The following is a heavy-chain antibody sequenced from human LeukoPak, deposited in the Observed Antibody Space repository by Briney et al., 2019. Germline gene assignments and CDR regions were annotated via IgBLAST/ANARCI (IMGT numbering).Heavy chain of an antibody. V-gene: IGHV4-39*07. D-gene: IGHD3-22*01. CDR2: LYYSGST. CDR1: GDSISSSGYY. CDR3: AGRSSGYFLFDY. Sequence: SETLSLTCTGSGDSISSSGYYWAWIRQPPGKGLEWIGSLYYSGSTTYNPSLKSRVTISLDMSNNQFSLKLTSVTAADTAMYYCAGRSSGYFLFDYWGQGTLVTVSS. J-gene: IGHJ4*02.